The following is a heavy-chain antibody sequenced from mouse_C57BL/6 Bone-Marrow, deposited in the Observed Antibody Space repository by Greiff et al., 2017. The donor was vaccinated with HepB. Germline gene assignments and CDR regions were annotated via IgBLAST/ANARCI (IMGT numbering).Heavy chain of an antibody. V-gene: IGHV1-18*01. J-gene: IGHJ3*01. Sequence: EVQLVESGPELVKPGASVKIPCKASGYTFTDYNMDWVKQSHGKSLEWIGDINPNNGGTIYNQKFKGKATLTGDKSSSTAYMELRSLTSEDTAVYFCAFRGGFAYWGQGTLVTVSA. CDR3: AFRGGFAY. CDR2: INPNNGGT. CDR1: GYTFTDYN.